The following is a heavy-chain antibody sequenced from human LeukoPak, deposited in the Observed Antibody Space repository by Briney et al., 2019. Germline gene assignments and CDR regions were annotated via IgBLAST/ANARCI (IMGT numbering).Heavy chain of an antibody. CDR3: ARVLLRYFDWLSPEFDY. J-gene: IGHJ4*02. CDR1: GYTFTSYG. V-gene: IGHV1-18*01. Sequence: GASVKVSCKASGYTFTSYGISWVRQAPGQGLEWMGWISAYNGNTNYAQKLQGRVTMTTDTSTSTAYMELRSLRSDDTAVYYCARVLLRYFDWLSPEFDYWGQGTLVTVSS. CDR2: ISAYNGNT. D-gene: IGHD3-9*01.